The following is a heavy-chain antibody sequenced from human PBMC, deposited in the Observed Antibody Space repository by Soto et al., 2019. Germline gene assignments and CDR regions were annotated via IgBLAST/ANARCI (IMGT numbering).Heavy chain of an antibody. V-gene: IGHV4-4*02. Sequence: PSETLSLICAVFGGSISSSNWWSWVRQPPGKGLEWIGEIYHSGSTNYNPSLKSRVTISVDKSKNQFSLKLSSVTAADTAVYYCARTSGIAAAGPETIDYWGQGTLVTVSS. CDR1: GGSISSSNW. CDR3: ARTSGIAAAGPETIDY. J-gene: IGHJ4*02. D-gene: IGHD6-13*01. CDR2: IYHSGST.